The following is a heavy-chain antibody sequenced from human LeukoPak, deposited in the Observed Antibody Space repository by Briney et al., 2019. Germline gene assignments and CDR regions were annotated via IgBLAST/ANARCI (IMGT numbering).Heavy chain of an antibody. CDR1: GGSFSGYY. Sequence: SETLSLTCAVYGGSFSGYYWSWIRQTPGKGLEWIGEINHSGSTNYNPSLKSRVTISVDTSKNQFSLKLSSVTAADTAVYYCARGLGRRPGNWFDPWGQGTLVTVSS. CDR3: ARGLGRRPGNWFDP. V-gene: IGHV4-34*01. D-gene: IGHD3-16*01. CDR2: INHSGST. J-gene: IGHJ5*02.